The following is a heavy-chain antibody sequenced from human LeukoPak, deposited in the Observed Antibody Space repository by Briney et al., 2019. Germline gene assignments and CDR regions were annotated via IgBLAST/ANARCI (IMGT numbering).Heavy chain of an antibody. J-gene: IGHJ4*02. CDR2: ISAYNGNT. V-gene: IGHV1-18*01. Sequence: GASVKVSCKASGYTSTSYGISWVRQAPGQGLEWMGWISAYNGNTNYAQKLQGRVTMTTDTSTSTAYMELRSLRSDDTAVYYCARVGGVIAAAGKIDYWGQGTLVTVSS. CDR1: GYTSTSYG. D-gene: IGHD6-13*01. CDR3: ARVGGVIAAAGKIDY.